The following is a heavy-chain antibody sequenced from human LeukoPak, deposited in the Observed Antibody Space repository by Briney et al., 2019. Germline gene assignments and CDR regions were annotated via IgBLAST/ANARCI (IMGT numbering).Heavy chain of an antibody. J-gene: IGHJ4*02. CDR1: GFTVSSNY. V-gene: IGHV3-66*01. CDR2: IYNGGST. CDR3: ARASQWLAFDY. D-gene: IGHD6-19*01. Sequence: GGSLRLSCAASGFTVSSNYMSWVRQAPGKGLEWVSVIYNGGSTNYADSVKGRFTISRDNSKNTLYLQMNSLRAEDTAVYYCARASQWLAFDYWGQGTLVTVSP.